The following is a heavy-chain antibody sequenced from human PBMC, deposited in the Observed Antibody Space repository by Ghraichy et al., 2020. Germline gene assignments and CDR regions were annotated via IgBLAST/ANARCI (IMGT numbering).Heavy chain of an antibody. V-gene: IGHV4-59*12. J-gene: IGHJ4*02. D-gene: IGHD2-15*01. CDR3: ARESVVVAATIGIDY. CDR1: GGSISSYY. CDR2: IYHSGST. Sequence: SETLSLTCTVSGGSISSYYWSWIRQPPGKGLEWIGSIYHSGSTYYNPSLKSRVTISVDTSKNQFSLKLSSVTAADTAVYYCARESVVVAATIGIDYWGQGTLVTVSS.